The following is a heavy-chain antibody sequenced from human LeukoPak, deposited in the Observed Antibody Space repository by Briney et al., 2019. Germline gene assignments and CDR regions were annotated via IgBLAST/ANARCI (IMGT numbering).Heavy chain of an antibody. Sequence: PSETLSLTCTVSGGSISSGSYYWSWIRQPAGKGLEWIGRIYTSGSTNYNPSLKSRVTISVDTSKNQFSLRLSSVTAADTAVYYCARYSRGEYFDYWGQGTLVTVSS. J-gene: IGHJ4*02. V-gene: IGHV4-61*02. D-gene: IGHD4-11*01. CDR1: GGSISSGSYY. CDR3: ARYSRGEYFDY. CDR2: IYTSGST.